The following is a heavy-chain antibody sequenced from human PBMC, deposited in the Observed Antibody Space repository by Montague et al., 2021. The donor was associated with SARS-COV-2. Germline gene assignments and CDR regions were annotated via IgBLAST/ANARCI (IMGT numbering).Heavy chain of an antibody. Sequence: PALVKPTQTLALTCTFSGFSLTTDGMCVSWIRQPPGKALGWLARIDCDDDKYYSTSLKTRLTISKDTSKNQVVLTMTNMNPADTATYYCARNGVEFRGSEKYYSGNWLYPWGQGTLVTASS. V-gene: IGHV2-70*11. D-gene: IGHD3-10*01. CDR2: IDCDDDK. CDR1: GFSLTTDGMC. J-gene: IGHJ5*02. CDR3: ARNGVEFRGSEKYYSGNWLYP.